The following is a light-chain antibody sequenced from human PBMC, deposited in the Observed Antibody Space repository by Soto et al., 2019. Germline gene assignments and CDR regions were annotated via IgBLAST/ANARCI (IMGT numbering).Light chain of an antibody. V-gene: IGKV3-20*01. J-gene: IGKJ3*01. Sequence: ESVLTQFPGTLSLSPGERATLSCRASQSLHSNSLVWYQQKTGQAHRPLISSASRRATSIPDRFGGGGSGSDFALSISRLAPADFALHSCHEAEISPHTFGPG. CDR2: SAS. CDR3: HEAEISPHT. CDR1: QSLHSNS.